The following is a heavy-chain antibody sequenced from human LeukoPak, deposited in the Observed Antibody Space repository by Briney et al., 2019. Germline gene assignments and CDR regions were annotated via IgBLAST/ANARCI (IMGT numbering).Heavy chain of an antibody. CDR2: INPNSGGT. Sequence: ASVKVSCKASGYTFTGYYMHWVRQAPGQGLEWMGWINPNSGGTNYAQKFQGRVTMTRDTSISTAYMELSSLRSEDTAVYYCARVWGRYYYYYYYMDVWGKGTTVTISS. V-gene: IGHV1-2*02. J-gene: IGHJ6*03. CDR1: GYTFTGYY. D-gene: IGHD3-16*01. CDR3: ARVWGRYYYYYYYMDV.